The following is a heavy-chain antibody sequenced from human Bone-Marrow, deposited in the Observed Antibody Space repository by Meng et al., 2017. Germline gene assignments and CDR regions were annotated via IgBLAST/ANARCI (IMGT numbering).Heavy chain of an antibody. Sequence: QVQLQESGPGLVKLSQTLSLTCTVSGGSISSGDYYWSWIRQPPGKGLEWIGYIYDSGSTYYNPSLKSRVTISVDTSKNQFSLKLRFVTAADTAVYYCAREGRSHQVGVSVYWGQGNLVTVSS. CDR3: AREGRSHQVGVSVY. D-gene: IGHD2-21*01. J-gene: IGHJ4*02. CDR1: GGSISSGDYY. CDR2: IYDSGST. V-gene: IGHV4-30-4*01.